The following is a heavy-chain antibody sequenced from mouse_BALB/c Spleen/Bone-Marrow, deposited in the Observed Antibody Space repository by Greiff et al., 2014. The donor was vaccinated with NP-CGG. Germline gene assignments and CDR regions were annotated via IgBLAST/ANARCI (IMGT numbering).Heavy chain of an antibody. J-gene: IGHJ4*01. CDR2: FDPANGNT. CDR3: ASSGNYEGGAMDY. Sequence: EVQLVESGAELVKPGASVKLSCTASGFNIKDTYVHWVKQRPEQGLEWIGRFDPANGNTKYVPAFQGRATITADTSSNTAYLQRSSLTSEDTAVYYCASSGNYEGGAMDYWGQGISVTVSS. CDR1: GFNIKDTY. D-gene: IGHD2-1*01. V-gene: IGHV14-3*02.